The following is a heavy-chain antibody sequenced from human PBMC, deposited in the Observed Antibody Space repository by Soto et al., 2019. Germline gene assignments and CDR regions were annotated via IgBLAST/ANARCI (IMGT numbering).Heavy chain of an antibody. J-gene: IGHJ5*02. CDR1: VYVLTHND. CDR3: ARMATFGSLNWFDP. Sequence: SVKVSCKARVYVLTHNDVSWVRQATGQGLEWMGWMNPGSGDTGYAQKFQGRVTMTRDISIATAYMELSSLRSDDTAIYYCARMATFGSLNWFDPWGQGTLVTVSS. V-gene: IGHV1-8*01. D-gene: IGHD3-16*01. CDR2: MNPGSGDT.